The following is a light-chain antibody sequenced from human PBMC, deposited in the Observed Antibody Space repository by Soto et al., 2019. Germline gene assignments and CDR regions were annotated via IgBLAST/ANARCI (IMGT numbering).Light chain of an antibody. Sequence: QSVLTQPPSVSGAPGQRVTISCTGSSSNIGAGYDVHWYQQLPGTAPKLLIYGNSNRPSGVPVRFSGSKSGTSASLAITGLQDEDEADYYCPSYDRSLSGSVFGGGTKLTVL. J-gene: IGLJ2*01. V-gene: IGLV1-40*01. CDR2: GNS. CDR1: SSNIGAGYD. CDR3: PSYDRSLSGSV.